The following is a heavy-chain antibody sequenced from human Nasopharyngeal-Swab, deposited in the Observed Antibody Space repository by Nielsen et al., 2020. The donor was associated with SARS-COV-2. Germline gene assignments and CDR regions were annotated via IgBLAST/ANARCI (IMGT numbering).Heavy chain of an antibody. CDR1: GVSVKSYY. V-gene: IGHV4-59*02. J-gene: IGHJ4*02. Sequence: SETLSLTCTVSGVSVKSYYWTWIRQPPGKGLEWIGYVYHTGNTDHHPALRSRAAMSVDTSKNQVSLSLSSVTAADTAVYYCASFSAANLFDFWGPGTLVTVSS. CDR2: VYHTGNT. CDR3: ASFSAANLFDF. D-gene: IGHD6-25*01.